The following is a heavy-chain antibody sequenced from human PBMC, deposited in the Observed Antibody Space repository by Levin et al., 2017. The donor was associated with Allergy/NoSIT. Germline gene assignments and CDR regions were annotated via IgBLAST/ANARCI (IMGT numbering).Heavy chain of an antibody. CDR1: GYTFTSYG. Sequence: GESLKISCKASGYTFTSYGISWVRQAPGHGLEWMGWISAYNANTNYAQKLQGRVTMTTDTPTSTAYMELRSLRSDDTAVYYCARGDVYSSCWYGDYYYAMDVWGQGTTVTVSS. D-gene: IGHD6-19*01. J-gene: IGHJ6*02. CDR3: ARGDVYSSCWYGDYYYAMDV. V-gene: IGHV1-18*01. CDR2: ISAYNANT.